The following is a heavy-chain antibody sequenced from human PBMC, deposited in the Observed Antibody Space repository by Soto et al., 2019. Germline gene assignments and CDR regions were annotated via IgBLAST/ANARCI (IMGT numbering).Heavy chain of an antibody. J-gene: IGHJ4*02. CDR1: GGCLSVYY. CDR3: ARGTTMIVAVQAGAPDKYYLDS. V-gene: IGHV4-34*01. CDR2: INHGGSA. D-gene: IGHD3-22*01. Sequence: DTRCCNWKGYGGCLSVYYCGWISNNQGKVLEWIGQINHGGSANYNPSLKSRATLLVDTSKNQFSLKLRSMTAADTAVYFCARGTTMIVAVQAGAPDKYYLDSWGQGTLVPVS.